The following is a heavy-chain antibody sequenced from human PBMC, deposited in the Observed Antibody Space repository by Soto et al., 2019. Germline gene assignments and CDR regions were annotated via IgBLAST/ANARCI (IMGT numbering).Heavy chain of an antibody. J-gene: IGHJ4*02. D-gene: IGHD3-3*01. V-gene: IGHV3-30*18. CDR2: ISYDGSDE. Sequence: QVQLVESGGGVVQPGRSLRLSCAASGFLFSNYGMPWVRQAPGKGLEWVAVISYDGSDEYYADSVKGRFTISRDKSTNTLYLQMNSLRAEDTAVYYCAKAFGIWSGYSDYWGQGTLVTVSS. CDR3: AKAFGIWSGYSDY. CDR1: GFLFSNYG.